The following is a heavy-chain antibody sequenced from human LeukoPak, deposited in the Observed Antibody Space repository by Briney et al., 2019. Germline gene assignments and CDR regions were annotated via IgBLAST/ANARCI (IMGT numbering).Heavy chain of an antibody. CDR1: GGSFSNYY. D-gene: IGHD1-7*01. J-gene: IGHJ6*03. Sequence: PSETLSLTCAVYGGSFSNYYWSWIRQPPGPGLEWIGEINDSGRINYNPSLMSRVTVSVDTSKNQFSLRLTSVTATDKAVYYCARRWNYGRNYYIDVWGNGATVSVSS. V-gene: IGHV4-34*01. CDR3: ARRWNYGRNYYIDV. CDR2: INDSGRI.